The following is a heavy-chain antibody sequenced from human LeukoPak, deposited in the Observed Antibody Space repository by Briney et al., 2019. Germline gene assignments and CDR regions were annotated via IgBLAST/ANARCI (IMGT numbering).Heavy chain of an antibody. Sequence: SETLSLTCTVSGGSISSSSYYWGWIRRPPGKGLEWIGSIYYSGSTYYNPSLKSPVTISVETSKNQFSLKVSSVTAADTAVYYCARHGADYDRSGHLTLDYWGQGTLVTVSS. V-gene: IGHV4-39*01. D-gene: IGHD3-22*01. CDR2: IYYSGST. CDR3: ARHGADYDRSGHLTLDY. CDR1: GGSISSSSYY. J-gene: IGHJ4*02.